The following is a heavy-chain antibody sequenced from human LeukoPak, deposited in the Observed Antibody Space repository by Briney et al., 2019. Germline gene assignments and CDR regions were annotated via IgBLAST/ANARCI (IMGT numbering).Heavy chain of an antibody. Sequence: PGGSLRLSCAASGFTFNTYAMSWVRQAPGKGLEWVSGISGSSGTTYYADSVKGRFTISRDNSKNTLYVQVNSLGTEDTAAYYCAKGSYYDSSGSFYFDYWGQGTLVTVSS. D-gene: IGHD3-22*01. CDR2: ISGSSGTT. J-gene: IGHJ4*02. CDR3: AKGSYYDSSGSFYFDY. CDR1: GFTFNTYA. V-gene: IGHV3-23*01.